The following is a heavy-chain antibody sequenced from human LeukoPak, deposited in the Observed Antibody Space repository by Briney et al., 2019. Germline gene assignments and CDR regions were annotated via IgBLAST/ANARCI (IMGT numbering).Heavy chain of an antibody. CDR2: VRAKTDGGTI. CDR1: GFTFTNAW. D-gene: IGHD2/OR15-2a*01. CDR3: AGDTPVPLAQVDY. V-gene: IGHV3-15*01. Sequence: GGSLSLFCAVSGFTFTNAWMNWVRQAPGKGLEWVGCVRAKTDGGTIEYDAPVKGRFTISRDDSTDKVYLQMTSLKSEDTAVYYCAGDTPVPLAQVDYWGQGALVTVSS. J-gene: IGHJ4*02.